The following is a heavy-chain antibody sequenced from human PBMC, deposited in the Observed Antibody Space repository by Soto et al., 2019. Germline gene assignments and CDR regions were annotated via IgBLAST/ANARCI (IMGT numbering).Heavy chain of an antibody. J-gene: IGHJ4*02. V-gene: IGHV5-10-1*01. CDR3: ARPGYYYESSGYYCSHYFDY. CDR2: IDPSDSYT. CDR1: GFSFTSYW. D-gene: IGHD3-22*01. Sequence: VGSPQLLSSGFGFSFTSYWIRWVRQMPGKGVEWMGRIDPSDSYTTYGPSLRGHVTISAGKSISTAYLQWSSLKASDTAMYYCARPGYYYESSGYYCSHYFDYWGQGTLVTVSS.